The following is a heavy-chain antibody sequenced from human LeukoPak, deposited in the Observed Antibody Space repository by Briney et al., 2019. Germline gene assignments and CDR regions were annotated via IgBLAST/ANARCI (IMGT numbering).Heavy chain of an antibody. CDR3: ASYDSSGHGAFDI. CDR1: GGTFSSYA. D-gene: IGHD3-22*01. V-gene: IGHV1-69*06. J-gene: IGHJ3*02. CDR2: IIPIFGTA. Sequence: SVKVSCKASGGTFSSYAISWVRQAPGQGLEWMGGIIPIFGTANYAQKFQGRVTITADKSTSTAYMELSSLRSEDTAVYYCASYDSSGHGAFDIWGQGTMVTVPS.